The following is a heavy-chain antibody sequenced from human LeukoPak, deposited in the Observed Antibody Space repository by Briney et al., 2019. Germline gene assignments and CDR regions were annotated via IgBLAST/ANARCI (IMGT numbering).Heavy chain of an antibody. CDR3: AKDHQPHYYLNYFDY. V-gene: IGHV3-30*18. CDR1: GFTFSSYG. J-gene: IGHJ4*02. Sequence: GGSPRLSCAASGFTFSSYGMHWVRQAPGKGLEWVAVISYDGSNKYYADSVKGRFTISRDNSKNTLYLQMNSLRAEDTAVYYCAKDHQPHYYLNYFDYWGQGTLVTVSS. CDR2: ISYDGSNK. D-gene: IGHD3-10*01.